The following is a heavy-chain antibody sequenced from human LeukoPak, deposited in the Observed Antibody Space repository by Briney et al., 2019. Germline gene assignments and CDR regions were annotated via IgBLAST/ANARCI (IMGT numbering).Heavy chain of an antibody. CDR1: GFTFSSYA. D-gene: IGHD2-15*01. J-gene: IGHJ4*02. CDR2: ICGNNGNT. V-gene: IGHV3-23*01. CDR3: AKLTGGSCYSGFDS. Sequence: PGGSLRLSCAASGFTFSSYAMSWVRQAPGKRLEWVSDICGNNGNTYYADSVKGRFTISRDNSKNTLYLQMNSLRAEDTAVYCCAKLTGGSCYSGFDSGGQGTLVTVST.